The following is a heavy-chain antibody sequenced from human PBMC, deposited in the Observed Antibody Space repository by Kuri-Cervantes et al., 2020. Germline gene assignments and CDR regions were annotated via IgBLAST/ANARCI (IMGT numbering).Heavy chain of an antibody. CDR1: GFTVSNNY. Sequence: GGSLRLSCAASGFTVSNNYMSWIRQAPGKGLEWVSVIYSGGSTYYADSVKGRFTISRDNSKNTLYLQMTNLRAEDTAVYYCARDRRITAAADYYFDYWGQGTLVTVSS. J-gene: IGHJ4*02. CDR2: IYSGGST. V-gene: IGHV3-66*02. D-gene: IGHD6-13*01. CDR3: ARDRRITAAADYYFDY.